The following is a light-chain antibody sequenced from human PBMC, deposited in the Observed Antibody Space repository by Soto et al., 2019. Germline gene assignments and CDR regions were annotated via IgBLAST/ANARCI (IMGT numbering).Light chain of an antibody. V-gene: IGLV2-11*01. CDR3: CSYAGSYTLV. Sequence: QSVLTQPRSVSGSPGQSVTFSGAATSIDVGGYNYVSWYQHHPGKAPKPMTYDVSKRPSGVPDPFSGSKSGNTASLTISGLRAEDEADYYCCSYAGSYTLVFGGGTKLTVL. CDR1: SIDVGGYNY. J-gene: IGLJ2*01. CDR2: DVS.